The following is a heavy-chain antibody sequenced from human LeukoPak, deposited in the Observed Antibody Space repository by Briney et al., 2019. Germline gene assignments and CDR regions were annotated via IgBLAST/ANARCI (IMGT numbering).Heavy chain of an antibody. D-gene: IGHD3-16*01. CDR3: AKGFYSDVSY. CDR1: GFTFSSYW. J-gene: IGHJ4*02. Sequence: GGSLRLSCAASGFTFSSYWMHWVRQAPGKGLVWVSRINIDGSTTSYADSVKGRFTISRDNAKNSLFLQMNSLRAEDTAVYYCAKGFYSDVSYWGQGTLVTVSS. CDR2: INIDGSTT. V-gene: IGHV3-74*01.